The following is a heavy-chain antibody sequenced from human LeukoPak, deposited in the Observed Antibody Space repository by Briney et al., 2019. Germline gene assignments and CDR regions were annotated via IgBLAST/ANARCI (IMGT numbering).Heavy chain of an antibody. V-gene: IGHV3-74*01. CDR2: INSYGDST. CDR1: GFTYSSYW. D-gene: IGHD6-13*01. Sequence: GGPLRLSCAASGFTYSSYWVLWVPETPEKALVWVSRINSYGDSTNYADSVKGRFTISRDNAKNTVYLQMNSLRAEDSAVYYCARGAGVAAADTGVLSLTHGVDVWGKGTTVTVSS. CDR3: ARGAGVAAADTGVLSLTHGVDV. J-gene: IGHJ6*04.